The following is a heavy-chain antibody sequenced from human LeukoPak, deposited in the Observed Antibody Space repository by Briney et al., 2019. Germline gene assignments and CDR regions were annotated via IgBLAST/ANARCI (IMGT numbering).Heavy chain of an antibody. V-gene: IGHV3-74*01. CDR2: INTDGSST. Sequence: PGGSLRLSCAASGFTFSSYWMHWVRHAPGKGLVWVSRINTDGSSTTYADSVKGRFTISRDNAKNTLYLQMNSLRAEDTAVYYCARDVRYGGNPPLWGQGTLVTVSS. CDR1: GFTFSSYW. D-gene: IGHD4-23*01. J-gene: IGHJ4*02. CDR3: ARDVRYGGNPPL.